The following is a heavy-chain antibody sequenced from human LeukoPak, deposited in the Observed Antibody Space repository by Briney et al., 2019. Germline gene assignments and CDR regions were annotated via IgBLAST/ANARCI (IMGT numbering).Heavy chain of an antibody. CDR1: GYTLTELS. CDR2: FDPEDGET. Sequence: ASVKVSCKVSGYTLTELSMHWVRQAPGKGLEWMGGFDPEDGETIYAQKFQGRVTMTEDTSTHTAYMELSSLRSEDTAVYYCATADGSQGYFDYWGQGTLVTVSS. D-gene: IGHD1-26*01. V-gene: IGHV1-24*01. CDR3: ATADGSQGYFDY. J-gene: IGHJ4*02.